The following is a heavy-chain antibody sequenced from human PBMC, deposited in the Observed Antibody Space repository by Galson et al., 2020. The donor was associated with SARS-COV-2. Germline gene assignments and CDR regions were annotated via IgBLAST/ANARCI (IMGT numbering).Heavy chain of an antibody. J-gene: IGHJ4*02. CDR3: ARVSHDSSGSPYD. V-gene: IGHV1-8*02. Sequence: GESLKISCKASGYTFTSYDINWVRQATGQGLEWMGWMNPNSGNTGYAQKFQGRVTMTRNTSISTAYMELSSLRSEDTAVYYCARVSHDSSGSPYDWGQGTLVTVSS. CDR2: MNPNSGNT. D-gene: IGHD3-22*01. CDR1: GYTFTSYD.